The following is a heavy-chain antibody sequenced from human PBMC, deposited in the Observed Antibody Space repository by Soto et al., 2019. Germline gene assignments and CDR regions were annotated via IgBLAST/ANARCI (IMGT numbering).Heavy chain of an antibody. CDR3: ARGHDYYYYGMDV. Sequence: SETLSLTCTVSGGSISSYYWSWIRQPPGKGLEWIGYIYYSGSTNYNPSLKSRVTISVDTSKNQFSLKLSSVTAADTAVYYCARGHDYYYYGMDVWGQGTTVTVSS. J-gene: IGHJ6*02. CDR1: GGSISSYY. CDR2: IYYSGST. V-gene: IGHV4-59*01.